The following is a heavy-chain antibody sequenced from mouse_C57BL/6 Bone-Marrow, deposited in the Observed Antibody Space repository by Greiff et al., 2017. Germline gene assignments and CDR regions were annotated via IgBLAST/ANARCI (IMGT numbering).Heavy chain of an antibody. CDR2: IDPKSGGT. Sequence: VQLQQPGAELVKPGASVKLSCKASGYTFTSYWMHWVKQRPGRGLEWIGRIDPKSGGTKYNEKFKSKATLTVDKPSSTAYMQLSSLTSEDSAVYYCARSPAYYSNHWYFDVWGTGTTVTVSS. V-gene: IGHV1-72*01. J-gene: IGHJ1*03. CDR3: ARSPAYYSNHWYFDV. D-gene: IGHD2-5*01. CDR1: GYTFTSYW.